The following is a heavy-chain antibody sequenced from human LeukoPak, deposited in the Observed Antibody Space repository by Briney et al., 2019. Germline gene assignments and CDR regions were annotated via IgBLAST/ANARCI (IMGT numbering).Heavy chain of an antibody. CDR1: GYTFTSYG. J-gene: IGHJ6*03. Sequence: ASVKVSCKASGYTFTSYGISWVRQAPGQGLEWMGGIIPIFGTANYAQKFQGRVTITAVESTSTAYMELSSLRSEDTAVYYCARGSPRDWSGYLDFYYYYYMDVWGKGTTVTVSS. CDR3: ARGSPRDWSGYLDFYYYYYMDV. CDR2: IIPIFGTA. D-gene: IGHD3-3*01. V-gene: IGHV1-69*13.